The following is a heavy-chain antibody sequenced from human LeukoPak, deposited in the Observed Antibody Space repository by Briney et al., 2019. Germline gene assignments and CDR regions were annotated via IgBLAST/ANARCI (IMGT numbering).Heavy chain of an antibody. CDR3: ARDYGGSSPFDY. CDR1: GFTLSSYG. Sequence: PGESLRLSCAASGFTLSSYGMSWVRQAPEKGLEWVSSISSSSSNICYAAPVKGRFTISRDNAKNSLYLQMNSLRAEDTAVYYCARDYGGSSPFDYWGQGTLVTVSS. J-gene: IGHJ4*02. CDR2: ISSSSSNI. D-gene: IGHD4-23*01. V-gene: IGHV3-21*01.